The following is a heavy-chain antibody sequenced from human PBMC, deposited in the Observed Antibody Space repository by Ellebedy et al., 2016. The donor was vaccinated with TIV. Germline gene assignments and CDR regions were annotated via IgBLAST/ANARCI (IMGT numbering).Heavy chain of an antibody. CDR2: IHNNGNR. Sequence: GESLKISCAASGFTFSNYYMAWVRQAPGKGLEWVSIIHNNGNRYYGESVEGRFTISRDTSQNTVFLQMSSLRVEDTAIYYCARVIYYYDGIREFFFDFWGQGTRVTVSP. CDR1: GFTFSNYY. D-gene: IGHD3-22*01. CDR3: ARVIYYYDGIREFFFDF. V-gene: IGHV3-53*01. J-gene: IGHJ4*02.